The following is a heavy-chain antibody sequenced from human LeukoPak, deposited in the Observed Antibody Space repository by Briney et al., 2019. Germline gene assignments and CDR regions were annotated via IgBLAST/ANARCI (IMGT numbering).Heavy chain of an antibody. CDR2: INADTGNT. D-gene: IGHD4-17*01. CDR3: ARSGGSRGTVTPPEDF. Sequence: RAASVKVSCKASGYTFTTYTMHWVRQAPGQRLEWMGWINADTGNTKCSQEFQGRLTITRDTSASTVYMDLSSLKSEDMAVYYCARSGGSRGTVTPPEDFWGQGTLVTVSS. J-gene: IGHJ4*02. V-gene: IGHV1-3*03. CDR1: GYTFTTYT.